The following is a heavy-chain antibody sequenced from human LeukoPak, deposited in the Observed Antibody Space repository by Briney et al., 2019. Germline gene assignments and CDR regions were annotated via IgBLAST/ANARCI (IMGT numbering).Heavy chain of an antibody. Sequence: GGSLRLSCAASGFTFDDYAMHWVRQAPGMSLEWVSSISWNSDRIGYADSVKGRFTISRDNSKNTLYLQMNSLRAEDTAVYYCAKDPSTVRGVPNFYFDYWGQGTLVTVSS. J-gene: IGHJ4*02. D-gene: IGHD3-10*01. CDR3: AKDPSTVRGVPNFYFDY. CDR1: GFTFDDYA. V-gene: IGHV3-9*01. CDR2: ISWNSDRI.